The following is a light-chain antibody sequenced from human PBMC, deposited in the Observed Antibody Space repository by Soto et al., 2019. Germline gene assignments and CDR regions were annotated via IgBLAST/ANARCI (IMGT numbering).Light chain of an antibody. Sequence: DIQMTQSPSTLSASVGDRVTITCRASQSISTWLAWYQQKPGKAPKVLIYKASNLQSGVSSRFSGSGSGTEFTLTSISLQPDDFATYYCQDYNSWTFGQGTKVEI. CDR3: QDYNSWT. CDR2: KAS. CDR1: QSISTW. V-gene: IGKV1-5*03. J-gene: IGKJ1*01.